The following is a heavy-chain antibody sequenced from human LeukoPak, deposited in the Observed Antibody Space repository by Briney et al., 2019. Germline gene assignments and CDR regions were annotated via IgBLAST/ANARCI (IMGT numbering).Heavy chain of an antibody. Sequence: GGSLRLSCAASEFTFNSYAMSWVRQAPGKGLEWVAVIWYDGSNKYYADSVKGRFTISRDNSKNTLYLQMNSLRAEDTAVYYCARGVAAAGTPYFDYWGQGTLVTVSS. V-gene: IGHV3-33*08. CDR1: EFTFNSYA. CDR2: IWYDGSNK. CDR3: ARGVAAAGTPYFDY. D-gene: IGHD6-13*01. J-gene: IGHJ4*02.